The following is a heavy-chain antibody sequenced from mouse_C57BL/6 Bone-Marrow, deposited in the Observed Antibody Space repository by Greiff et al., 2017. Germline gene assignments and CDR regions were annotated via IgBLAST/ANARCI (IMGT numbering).Heavy chain of an antibody. CDR3: AREYWDWYFDV. CDR2: ISNLAYSI. Sequence: EVKLVESGGGLVQPGGSLKLSCAASGFTFSDYGMAWVRQAPRKGPEWVAFISNLAYSIYYADTVTGRFTISRENAKNTLYLEMSSMRSEDTAMYYCAREYWDWYFDVWGTGTTVTVSS. V-gene: IGHV5-15*01. CDR1: GFTFSDYG. D-gene: IGHD4-1*01. J-gene: IGHJ1*03.